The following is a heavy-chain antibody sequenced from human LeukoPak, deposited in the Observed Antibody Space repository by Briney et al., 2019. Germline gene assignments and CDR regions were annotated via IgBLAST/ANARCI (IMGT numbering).Heavy chain of an antibody. CDR3: ARGDNSGPDYYYYMDV. V-gene: IGHV3-48*03. CDR2: ISSSDSII. CDR1: GFAFSSYE. Sequence: GGSLRLSCAASGFAFSSYEMNWARQAPGKGLEWVSYISSSDSIIYYADSVKGRFTISRDNAKNSLYLQMNSLRAEDTAVYYCARGDNSGPDYYYYMDVWGKGTTVTISS. J-gene: IGHJ6*03. D-gene: IGHD6-19*01.